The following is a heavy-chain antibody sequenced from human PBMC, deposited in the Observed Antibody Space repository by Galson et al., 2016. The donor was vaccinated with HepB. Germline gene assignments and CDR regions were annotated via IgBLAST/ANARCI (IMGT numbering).Heavy chain of an antibody. D-gene: IGHD1-26*01. Sequence: SLRLSCAASGFTFRIYAIHWVRQAPGKGLEWVALISYDGNNDSYADSVKGRFTIARDNSKNTLSLQMNSLKPEDTAVYYWARDIVGGFDYWGQGALVTVSS. V-gene: IGHV3-30*04. CDR3: ARDIVGGFDY. CDR2: ISYDGNND. J-gene: IGHJ4*02. CDR1: GFTFRIYA.